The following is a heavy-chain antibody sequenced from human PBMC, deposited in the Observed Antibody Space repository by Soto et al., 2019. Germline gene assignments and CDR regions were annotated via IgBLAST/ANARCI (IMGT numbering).Heavy chain of an antibody. Sequence: GGSLRLSCAASGFTFDDYAMHWVRQAPGKGLEWVSGISWNSGSIGYADSVKGRFTISRDNAKNSLYLQMNSLRAEDTALYYCAKDGGFGELFHVDYWGQGTLVTVSS. D-gene: IGHD3-10*01. CDR3: AKDGGFGELFHVDY. CDR1: GFTFDDYA. J-gene: IGHJ4*02. CDR2: ISWNSGSI. V-gene: IGHV3-9*01.